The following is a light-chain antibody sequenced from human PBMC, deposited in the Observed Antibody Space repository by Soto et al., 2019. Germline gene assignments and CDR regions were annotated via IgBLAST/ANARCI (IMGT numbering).Light chain of an antibody. CDR1: SSNIGSNT. CDR3: AAWDDSLNGYVV. CDR2: DNS. J-gene: IGLJ2*01. Sequence: QSVLTQPPSASGTPGQRVTISCSGSSSNIGSNTVNWYQQLPGTAPKLLIYDNSQRPSGVPDRFSGSKSGTSASLAISGLQSEDEADYYCAAWDDSLNGYVVFGGVTKLTVL. V-gene: IGLV1-44*01.